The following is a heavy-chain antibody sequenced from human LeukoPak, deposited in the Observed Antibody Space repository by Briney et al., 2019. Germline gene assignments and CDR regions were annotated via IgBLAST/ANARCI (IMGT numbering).Heavy chain of an antibody. J-gene: IGHJ5*02. CDR1: GGSISSYY. Sequence: ASETLSLTCTASGGSISSYYWSWIRQPPGKGLEWIGYIYYSGSTNHNPSLKSRVTISVDTSKNQFSLKLSSVTAADTAVYYCARRSTSGWGWFDPWGQGTLVTVSS. V-gene: IGHV4-59*08. D-gene: IGHD6-19*01. CDR2: IYYSGST. CDR3: ARRSTSGWGWFDP.